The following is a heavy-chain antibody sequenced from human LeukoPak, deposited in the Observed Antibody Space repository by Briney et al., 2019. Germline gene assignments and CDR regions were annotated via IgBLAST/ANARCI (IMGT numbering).Heavy chain of an antibody. CDR2: IYYSDST. Sequence: SETLSLTCTVSGGSISSYYWSWIRQPPGQGLEWIGSIYYSDSTNYNPSLMSRVTISVDTSKNQFSLKLSSVTAADTAVYYCARRSCSGGRCYYAYWGQGTLVTVSS. CDR3: ARRSCSGGRCYYAY. J-gene: IGHJ4*02. D-gene: IGHD2-15*01. CDR1: GGSISSYY. V-gene: IGHV4-59*08.